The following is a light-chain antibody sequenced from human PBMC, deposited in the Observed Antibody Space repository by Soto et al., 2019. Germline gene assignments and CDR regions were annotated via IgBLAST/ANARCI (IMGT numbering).Light chain of an antibody. V-gene: IGLV1-47*02. CDR2: NNN. Sequence: QLVLSQPPSASGTPGQRVTISCSGSSSNIGSYYVHWYQQLSGTAPKLLIYNNNLRPSGVPDRLSGSKSGTSASLAISGLRSEDEADYYCAAWDDSLRAYVFGPGTKVTVL. CDR3: AAWDDSLRAYV. CDR1: SSNIGSYY. J-gene: IGLJ1*01.